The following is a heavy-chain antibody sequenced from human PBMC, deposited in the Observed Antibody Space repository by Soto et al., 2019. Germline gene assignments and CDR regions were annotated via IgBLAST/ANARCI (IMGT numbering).Heavy chain of an antibody. CDR3: VKDRDRNSRPSRDV. CDR1: GYTFTRNG. J-gene: IGHJ6*02. V-gene: IGHV1-18*01. CDR2: ISPNSGNI. Sequence: QVRLVQSGAEVKKPGASVNVSCKTSGYTFTRNGISWVRQAPGQGLEWMGWISPNSGNIKYAQKLQGRVIMTPATSTRTAYMEPRSPRSDDTAVYYCVKDRDRNSRPSRDVWGPGTTVTVSS. D-gene: IGHD3-16*02.